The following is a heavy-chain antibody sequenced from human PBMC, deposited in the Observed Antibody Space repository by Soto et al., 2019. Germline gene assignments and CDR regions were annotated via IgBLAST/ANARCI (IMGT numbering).Heavy chain of an antibody. D-gene: IGHD3-3*01. J-gene: IGHJ6*02. CDR3: ARGSFGTIFGVPNYYGMDV. Sequence: QVQLVQSGAEVQKPGSSVKVSCKASGGTFSSYAISWVRQAPGQGLEWMGGIIPIFGTANYAQKFQGRVTITADESTSTAYMELSSLRSEDTAVYYCARGSFGTIFGVPNYYGMDVWGQGTTVTVSS. CDR2: IIPIFGTA. V-gene: IGHV1-69*01. CDR1: GGTFSSYA.